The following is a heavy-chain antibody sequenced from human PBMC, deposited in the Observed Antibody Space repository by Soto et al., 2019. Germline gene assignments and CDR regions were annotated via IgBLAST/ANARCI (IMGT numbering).Heavy chain of an antibody. Sequence: QVQLVQSGAEVKKPGSSVKVSCKASGGTFSSYAISWVRQAPGQVLEWMGGIIPIFGTANYAQTFQGRVTITADKSTSTAYMELSSLRSEDTAVYYCARDRSITIAGGWFDPWGQGTLVTVSS. V-gene: IGHV1-69*06. CDR3: ARDRSITIAGGWFDP. CDR1: GGTFSSYA. CDR2: IIPIFGTA. D-gene: IGHD3-3*01. J-gene: IGHJ5*02.